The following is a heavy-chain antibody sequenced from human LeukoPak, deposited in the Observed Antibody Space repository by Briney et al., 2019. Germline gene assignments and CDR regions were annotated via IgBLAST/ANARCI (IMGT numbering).Heavy chain of an antibody. J-gene: IGHJ5*02. D-gene: IGHD3-10*01. Sequence: SQTLSLTCTVSGGSISSGDYYWSWIRQPPGKGLEWIGYIYYSGSTYYNPSLKSRVTISVDTSKNQFSLKLSSVTAADTAVYYCARHQGTSYYYGSGSYLGGNWFDPWGQGTLVTVSS. CDR2: IYYSGST. CDR3: ARHQGTSYYYGSGSYLGGNWFDP. V-gene: IGHV4-30-4*01. CDR1: GGSISSGDYY.